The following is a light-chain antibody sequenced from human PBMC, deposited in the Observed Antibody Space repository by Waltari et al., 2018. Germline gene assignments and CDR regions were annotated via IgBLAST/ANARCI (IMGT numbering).Light chain of an antibody. Sequence: QSALAQPPYASGSPGQSVTISCTGPSSAVGGYNYVAWYQQHPGKAPKLMIYEVSKRPSGVPDRFSGSKSGNTASLTVSGLQAEDEAAYYCSSYAGSNFVVFGGGTKVTVL. V-gene: IGLV2-8*01. CDR3: SSYAGSNFVV. CDR1: SSAVGGYNY. J-gene: IGLJ2*01. CDR2: EVS.